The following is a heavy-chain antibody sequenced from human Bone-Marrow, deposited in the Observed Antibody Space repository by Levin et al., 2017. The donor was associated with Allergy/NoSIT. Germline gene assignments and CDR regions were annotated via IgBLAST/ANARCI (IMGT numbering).Heavy chain of an antibody. CDR2: ISSSSSYI. Sequence: PGGSLRLSCAASGFTFSSYSMNWVRQAPGKGLEWVSSISSSSSYIYYADSVKGRFTISRDNAKNSLYLQMNSLRAEDTAVYYCARDQDARGGSWDYWGQGTLVTVSS. CDR3: ARDQDARGGSWDY. J-gene: IGHJ4*02. V-gene: IGHV3-21*01. D-gene: IGHD2-15*01. CDR1: GFTFSSYS.